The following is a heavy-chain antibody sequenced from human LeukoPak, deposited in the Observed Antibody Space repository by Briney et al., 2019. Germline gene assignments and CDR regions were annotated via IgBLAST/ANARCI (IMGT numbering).Heavy chain of an antibody. CDR1: GGSISSSSYY. V-gene: IGHV4-39*07. D-gene: IGHD3-3*01. CDR2: IYYSGST. Sequence: SETLSLTCTVSGGSISSSSYYWGWIRQPPGKGLEWIGSIYYSGSTYYNPSLKSRVTISVDTSKNQFSLKLSSVTAADTAVYYCARATLRFLEWLSPNDYYYYYYMDVWGKGTTVTVSS. J-gene: IGHJ6*03. CDR3: ARATLRFLEWLSPNDYYYYYYMDV.